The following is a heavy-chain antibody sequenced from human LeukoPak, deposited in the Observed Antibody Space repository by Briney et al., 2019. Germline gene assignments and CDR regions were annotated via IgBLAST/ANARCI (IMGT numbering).Heavy chain of an antibody. J-gene: IGHJ4*02. V-gene: IGHV1-46*01. Sequence: ASVKASCTASGYGFITYYMHCVRQAPGHGLEWMGIINPRGGSTTYAQKFQGRVTMTRDMSTSTVYMGLSSLRSDDTAVYYCARDLQGYDYWGQGTLATVSS. CDR2: INPRGGST. CDR1: GYGFITYY. CDR3: ARDLQGYDY. D-gene: IGHD4-11*01.